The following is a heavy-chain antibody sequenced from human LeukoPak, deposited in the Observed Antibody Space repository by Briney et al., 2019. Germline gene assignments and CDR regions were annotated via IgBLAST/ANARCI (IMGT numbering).Heavy chain of an antibody. CDR1: GGSIRSSYYY. D-gene: IGHD6-13*01. V-gene: IGHV4-39*07. J-gene: IGHJ3*02. CDR3: ARGLFDSSSWYDDAFDI. CDR2: IYDSGST. Sequence: SETLSLTCTVSGGSIRSSYYYWGWIRQPPGKGLEWIGSIYDSGSTYYNPSLKSRVTISVDTSKNQFSLKLSSVTAADTAVYYCARGLFDSSSWYDDAFDIWGQGTMVTVSS.